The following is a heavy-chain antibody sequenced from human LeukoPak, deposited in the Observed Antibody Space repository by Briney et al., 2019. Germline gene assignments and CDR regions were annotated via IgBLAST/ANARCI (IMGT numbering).Heavy chain of an antibody. CDR3: ATPVPHGSDPSLYYYYMDV. Sequence: SGGSLRLSRAASGIPFRRYGMREVPPPRERGLEWVSALSGRGGRTQSGDSVKGRFTISRDNSKNTLYLQMNSLRAEDTAVYYCATPVPHGSDPSLYYYYMDVWGKGTTVAISS. V-gene: IGHV3-23*01. CDR2: LSGRGGRT. D-gene: IGHD3-10*01. J-gene: IGHJ6*03. CDR1: GIPFRRYG.